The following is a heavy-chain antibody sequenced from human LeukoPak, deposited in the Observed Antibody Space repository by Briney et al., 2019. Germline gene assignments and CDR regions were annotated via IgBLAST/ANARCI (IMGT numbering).Heavy chain of an antibody. J-gene: IGHJ6*03. CDR2: IRYDGSNK. V-gene: IGHV3-30*02. CDR3: ATDSRGYNLYYYYYMDV. D-gene: IGHD5-24*01. CDR1: GFTFSSYG. Sequence: PGGSLRLSCAASGFTFSSYGMHWVRQAPGKGLEWVAFIRYDGSNKYYADSVKGRFTISRDNSKNTLYLQMNSLRAEDTAVYYCATDSRGYNLYYYYYMDVWGKGTTVTVSS.